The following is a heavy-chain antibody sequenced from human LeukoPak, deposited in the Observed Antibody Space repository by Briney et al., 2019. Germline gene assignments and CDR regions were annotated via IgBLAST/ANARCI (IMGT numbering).Heavy chain of an antibody. CDR2: IDPNSGGT. CDR1: GYTFTGYY. V-gene: IGHV1-2*02. CDR3: AAPRIGY. D-gene: IGHD2-15*01. Sequence: ASVKVSCKASGYTFTGYYMHWVRQAPGQGLEWMGWIDPNSGGTNYAQKFQGRVTMTEDTSTDTAYMELSSLRSEDTAVYYCAAPRIGYWGQGTLVTVSS. J-gene: IGHJ4*02.